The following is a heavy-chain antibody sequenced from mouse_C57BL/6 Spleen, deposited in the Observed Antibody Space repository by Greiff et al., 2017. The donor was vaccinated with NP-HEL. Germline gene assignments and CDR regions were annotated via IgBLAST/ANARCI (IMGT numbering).Heavy chain of an antibody. CDR1: GYTFTSYW. CDR3: ARRNSYAMDY. V-gene: IGHV1-64*01. J-gene: IGHJ4*01. Sequence: QVHVKQSGAELVKPGASVKLSCKASGYTFTSYWMHWVKQRPGQGLEWIGMIHPNSGSTNYNEKFKSKATLTVDKSSSTAYMQLSSLTSEDSAVYYCARRNSYAMDYWGQGTSVTVSS. CDR2: IHPNSGST.